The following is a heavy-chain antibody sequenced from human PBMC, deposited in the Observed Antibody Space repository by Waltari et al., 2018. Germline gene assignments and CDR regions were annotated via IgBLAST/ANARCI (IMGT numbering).Heavy chain of an antibody. Sequence: EVQVVECGGGLIPPGGSLGLSCAASGFAFRSNYMRWVRQAPGKGLEWVSMIYSGGTTYYADSVKGRFTISRDNSKNTLYLQMNSLRAEDTAVYYCAARYSSDWYFAYWGQGTRVIVSS. J-gene: IGHJ4*02. D-gene: IGHD6-19*01. CDR1: GFAFRSNY. V-gene: IGHV3-53*01. CDR3: AARYSSDWYFAY. CDR2: IYSGGTT.